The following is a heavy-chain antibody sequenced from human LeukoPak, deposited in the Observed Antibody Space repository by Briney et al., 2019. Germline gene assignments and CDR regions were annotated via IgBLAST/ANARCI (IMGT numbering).Heavy chain of an antibody. J-gene: IGHJ3*02. D-gene: IGHD3-10*01. CDR2: ISSSSSYI. V-gene: IGHV3-21*01. Sequence: GGSLRLSCAASGFSFSSYSMNWVRQAPGKGLQGVSSISSSSSYIYYPDSVKGRFTISRDDAKNSLYLQMNSLRGEDTAVYYCARGDGATPPDAFDIWGQGTMVTVS. CDR1: GFSFSSYS. CDR3: ARGDGATPPDAFDI.